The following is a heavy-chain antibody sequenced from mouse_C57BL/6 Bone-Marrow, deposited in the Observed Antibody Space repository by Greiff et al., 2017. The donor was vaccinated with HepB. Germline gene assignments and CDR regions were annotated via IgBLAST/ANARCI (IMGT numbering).Heavy chain of an antibody. D-gene: IGHD1-1*01. CDR2: ISNLAYSI. Sequence: EVQVVESGGGLVQPGGSLKLSCAASGFTFSDYGMAWVRQAPRKGPEWVAFISNLAYSIYYADTVTGRFPISRENAKNTLYLEMSSLRSEDTALYYCARLNYYGSLYYFDYWGQGTTLTVSS. CDR3: ARLNYYGSLYYFDY. V-gene: IGHV5-15*01. J-gene: IGHJ2*01. CDR1: GFTFSDYG.